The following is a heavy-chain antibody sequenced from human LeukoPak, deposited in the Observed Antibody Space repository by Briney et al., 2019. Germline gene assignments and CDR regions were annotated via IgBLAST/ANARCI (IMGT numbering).Heavy chain of an antibody. CDR1: GGSISSSSYY. CDR3: ARGPYVWGSYRPAYYYMDV. J-gene: IGHJ6*03. V-gene: IGHV4-39*01. CDR2: IYYSGST. Sequence: SETLSLTCTVSGGSISSSSYYWGWIRQPPGKGLEWIGSIYYSGSTYSNPSLKSRVTISVDASKNQFSLKLSSVTAADTAVYYCARGPYVWGSYRPAYYYMDVWGKGTTVTVSS. D-gene: IGHD3-16*02.